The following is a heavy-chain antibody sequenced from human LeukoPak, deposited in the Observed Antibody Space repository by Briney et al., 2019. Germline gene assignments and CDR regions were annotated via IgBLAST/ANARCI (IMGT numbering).Heavy chain of an antibody. CDR2: INWNGGST. D-gene: IGHD3-16*02. V-gene: IGHV3-20*04. CDR3: ARDWFTRLGELSPDRAFDY. J-gene: IGHJ4*02. Sequence: GGSLRLSCAASGFTFDDSVMSWVRQVPGKGLEWVSGINWNGGSTGYVDSVKGRFTISRDNAKNSLYLQMNSLRAEDTALYYCARDWFTRLGELSPDRAFDYWGQGTLVTVSS. CDR1: GFTFDDSV.